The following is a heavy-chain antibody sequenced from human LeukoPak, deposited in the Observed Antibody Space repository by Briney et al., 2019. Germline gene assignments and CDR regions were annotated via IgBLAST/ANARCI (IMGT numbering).Heavy chain of an antibody. D-gene: IGHD6-13*01. CDR2: ISGIGGST. V-gene: IGHV3-23*01. CDR1: GFTFSSYA. CDR3: AILYSSSWYVGY. J-gene: IGHJ4*02. Sequence: GGSLRLSCAAAGFTFSSYAMSWVRQAPGKGLEWVSGISGIGGSTYYADSVKGRFTITRENSKNTLYLQMNSLRAEDTAVYYCAILYSSSWYVGYWGQGTLVTVSS.